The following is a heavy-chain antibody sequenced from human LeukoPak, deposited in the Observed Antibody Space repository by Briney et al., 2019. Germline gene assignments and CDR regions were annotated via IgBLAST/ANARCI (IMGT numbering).Heavy chain of an antibody. Sequence: PSETLSLTRTVSGGSLSSYYWSWIRQPPGKGLEWIGYIYYSGSTNYNPSLKSRVTISVDTSKNQFSLKLSSVTAADTAVYYCARRSSYYFDYWGQGTLVTVSS. CDR2: IYYSGST. CDR1: GGSLSSYY. V-gene: IGHV4-59*08. J-gene: IGHJ4*02. CDR3: ARRSSYYFDY.